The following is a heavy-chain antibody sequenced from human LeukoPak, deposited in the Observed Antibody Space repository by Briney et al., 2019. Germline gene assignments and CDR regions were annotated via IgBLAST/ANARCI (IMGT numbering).Heavy chain of an antibody. D-gene: IGHD3-22*01. CDR1: GFTFSSYE. CDR2: ISCSGSTI. CDR3: AREPYDSSGYHSEYFDY. Sequence: PGGSLRLSCAASGFTFSSYEMNWVRQAPGKGLEWVSYISCSGSTIYYADSVKGRFTISRDNAKNSLYLQMNSLRAEDTAVYYCAREPYDSSGYHSEYFDYWGQGTLVTVSS. V-gene: IGHV3-48*03. J-gene: IGHJ4*02.